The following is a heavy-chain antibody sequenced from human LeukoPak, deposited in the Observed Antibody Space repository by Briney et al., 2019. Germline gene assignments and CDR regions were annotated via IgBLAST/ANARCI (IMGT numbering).Heavy chain of an antibody. Sequence: KPSQTLSLTCTVSGGSISSGDYYWSWLRQPPGKGLEWIGYIYYSGSTYYNPSLKSRVTISVDTSKNQFSLKLSAVTAADTAVYYCACLSSNGRRAFDIWGQGTMVTVSS. J-gene: IGHJ3*02. CDR2: IYYSGST. CDR1: GGSISSGDYY. CDR3: ACLSSNGRRAFDI. D-gene: IGHD2-8*01. V-gene: IGHV4-30-4*01.